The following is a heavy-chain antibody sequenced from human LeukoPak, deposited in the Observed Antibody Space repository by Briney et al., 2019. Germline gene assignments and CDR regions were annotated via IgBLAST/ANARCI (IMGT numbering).Heavy chain of an antibody. CDR2: ISAYNGNT. V-gene: IGHV1-18*01. J-gene: IGHJ5*02. CDR1: GYTFTSYG. CDR3: AKADGSGSYYNWFDP. Sequence: GASVKVSCKASGYTFTSYGISWVRQAPGQGLEWMGWISAYNGNTNYAQKLQGRVTMTTDTSTSTAYMELRSLRSDDTAVYYCAKADGSGSYYNWFDPWGQGTLVTVSS. D-gene: IGHD3-10*01.